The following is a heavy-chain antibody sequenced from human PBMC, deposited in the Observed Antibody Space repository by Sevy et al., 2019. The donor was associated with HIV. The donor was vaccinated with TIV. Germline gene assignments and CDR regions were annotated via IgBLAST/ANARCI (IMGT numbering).Heavy chain of an antibody. CDR3: ARDSERITMVQGVRGDFDY. J-gene: IGHJ4*02. D-gene: IGHD3-10*01. V-gene: IGHV3-21*01. Sequence: GESLKISCAASGFTFSSYSMNWVRQAPGKGLEWVSSISSSSSYIYYADSVKGRFTISRDNAKNSLYLQMNSLRAEDTAVYYCARDSERITMVQGVRGDFDYWGQGTLVTVSS. CDR1: GFTFSSYS. CDR2: ISSSSSYI.